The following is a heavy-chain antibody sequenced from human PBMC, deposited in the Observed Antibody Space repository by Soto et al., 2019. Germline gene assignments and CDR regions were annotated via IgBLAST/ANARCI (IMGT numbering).Heavy chain of an antibody. CDR3: ARRGSNSWSIGGPYYFDY. D-gene: IGHD6-13*01. CDR2: IWYDGSNE. CDR1: GFSFSSYG. V-gene: IGHV3-33*01. Sequence: QVQLVESGGGVVQSGRSLRLSCAASGFSFSSYGMHWVRQAPGKGLEWVAVIWYDGSNEYYADSVKGRFTISRDNSKSTLYLQMNSLRAEDTAVYYCARRGSNSWSIGGPYYFDYWGQGTLVTVSS. J-gene: IGHJ4*02.